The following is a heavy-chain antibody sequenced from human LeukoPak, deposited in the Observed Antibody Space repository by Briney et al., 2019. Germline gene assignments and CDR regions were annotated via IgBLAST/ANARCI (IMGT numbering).Heavy chain of an antibody. CDR3: ARAPNWNYRGWYFDL. CDR2: IIPIFGTA. V-gene: IGHV1-69*13. CDR1: GGTFSSYA. J-gene: IGHJ2*01. D-gene: IGHD1-7*01. Sequence: GASVKVSCKASGGTFSSYAISWVRQAPGQGLEWMGGIIPIFGTANYAQKFQGRVTITADESTSTAYMELSSLRSEDTAVYYCARAPNWNYRGWYFDLWGRGTLVTVSS.